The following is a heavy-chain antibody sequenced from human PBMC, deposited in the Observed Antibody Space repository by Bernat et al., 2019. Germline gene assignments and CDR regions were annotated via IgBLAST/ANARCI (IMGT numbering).Heavy chain of an antibody. CDR1: GYTFTSYA. D-gene: IGHD6-6*01. CDR2: INAGNGNT. J-gene: IGHJ4*02. CDR3: ARGEEYSSSSVDY. Sequence: QVQLVQAGAEVKKPGASVKGSCKAAGYTFTSYAMHWVRQAPGQRLEWMGWINAGNGNTKYSQKFQGRVTITRDTSASTAYMELSSLRSEDTAVYYCARGEEYSSSSVDYWGQGTLVTVSS. V-gene: IGHV1-3*01.